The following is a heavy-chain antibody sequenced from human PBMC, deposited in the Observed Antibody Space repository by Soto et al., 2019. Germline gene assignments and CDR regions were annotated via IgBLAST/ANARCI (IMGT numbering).Heavy chain of an antibody. CDR3: ARAKKGIAAAENWFDP. Sequence: PSETLSLTCTVSGGSISSGGYYCSWIRPHPGKGLEWIGYIYYSGSTYYNPSLKSRVTISVDTSKNQFSLQLSSVTAADTAVYYCARAKKGIAAAENWFDPWGQGTLVTVSS. D-gene: IGHD6-13*01. CDR1: GGSISSGGYY. J-gene: IGHJ5*02. CDR2: IYYSGST. V-gene: IGHV4-31*03.